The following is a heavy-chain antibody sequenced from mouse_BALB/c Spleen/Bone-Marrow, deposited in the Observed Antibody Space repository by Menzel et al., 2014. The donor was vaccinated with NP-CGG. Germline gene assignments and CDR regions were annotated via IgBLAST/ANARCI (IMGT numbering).Heavy chain of an antibody. CDR2: INPSNGGT. Sequence: QVHVKQSGAELVKPGASVKLSCKASGYTFTSYYMYWVKQRPGQGLEWFGEINPSNGGTNFNEKFKNKATLTVDKSSSAAYMQLSSMTSEDSAVYCCSRERRDALDYWGQGTSVTVSS. CDR3: SRERRDALDY. CDR1: GYTFTSYY. V-gene: IGHV1S81*02. J-gene: IGHJ4*01.